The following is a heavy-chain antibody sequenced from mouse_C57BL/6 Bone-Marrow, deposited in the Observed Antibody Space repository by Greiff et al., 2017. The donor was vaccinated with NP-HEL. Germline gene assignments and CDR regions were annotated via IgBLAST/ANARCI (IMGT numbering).Heavy chain of an antibody. V-gene: IGHV3-6*01. CDR3: ARRGEMDY. CDR1: GYSITSGYY. Sequence: EVQLQQSGPGLVKPSQSLSLTCSVTGYSITSGYYWNWIRQFPGNKLEWMGYISYDGSNNYNPSLKNRISITRDTSKNQFFLKLNSVTTEDTATYYCARRGEMDYWGQGTSVTVSS. J-gene: IGHJ4*01. CDR2: ISYDGSN.